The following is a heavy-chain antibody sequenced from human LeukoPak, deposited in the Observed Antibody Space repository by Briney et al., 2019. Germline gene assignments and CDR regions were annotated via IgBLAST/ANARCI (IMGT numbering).Heavy chain of an antibody. V-gene: IGHV4-59*01. Sequence: PSQTLPLTCTVSGGSISSYYWSWIRQPPGKGLEWIGYIYYSGSTNYNPSLKSRVTISVDTSKNQFSLKLSSVTAADTAVYYCARSVVAATWWFDPWGQGTLVTVSS. J-gene: IGHJ5*02. CDR3: ARSVVAATWWFDP. D-gene: IGHD2-15*01. CDR1: GGSISSYY. CDR2: IYYSGST.